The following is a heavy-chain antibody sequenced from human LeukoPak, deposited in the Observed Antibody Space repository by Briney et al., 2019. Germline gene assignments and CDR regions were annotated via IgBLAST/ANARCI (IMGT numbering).Heavy chain of an antibody. CDR3: ASTYYDFWSGPFDY. CDR1: GGSFSGYY. J-gene: IGHJ4*02. D-gene: IGHD3-3*01. V-gene: IGHV4-34*01. CDR2: INHSGST. Sequence: SETLSLTCAVYGGSFSGYYWSWIRQPPGKGLEWIGEINHSGSTNYNPSLKSRVTISVDTSKNQFSLKLSSVTAADTAVYHCASTYYDFWSGPFDYWGQGTLVTVSS.